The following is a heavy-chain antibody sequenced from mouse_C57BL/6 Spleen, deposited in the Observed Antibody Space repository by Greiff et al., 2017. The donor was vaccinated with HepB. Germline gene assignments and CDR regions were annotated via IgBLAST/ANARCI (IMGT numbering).Heavy chain of an antibody. CDR1: GFTFSSYA. D-gene: IGHD1-1*01. CDR3: ARDTDGSMRDYYAMAY. V-gene: IGHV5-4*01. CDR2: ISDGGSYT. Sequence: EVKLMESGGGLVKPGGSLKLSCAASGFTFSSYAMSWVRQTPEKRLEWVATISDGGSYTYYPDNVKGRFTISRDNAKNNLYLQMSHLKSEDTAMYYCARDTDGSMRDYYAMAYWGQGTSVTVSS. J-gene: IGHJ4*01.